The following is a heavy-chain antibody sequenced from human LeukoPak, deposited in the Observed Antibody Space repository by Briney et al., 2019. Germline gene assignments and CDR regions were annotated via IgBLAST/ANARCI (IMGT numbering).Heavy chain of an antibody. CDR1: GFIFSDYY. CDR2: IGSSGSPI. D-gene: IGHD5-24*01. V-gene: IGHV3-11*01. Sequence: GGSLRLSCGASGFIFSDYYMSWIRRAPGKGLEWVSYIGSSGSPIYYADSVKGRFTISRDNAKNSLYLQMNSLRAEDTAVYYCAKSGYNRFDYWGQGTRVTVSS. CDR3: AKSGYNRFDY. J-gene: IGHJ4*02.